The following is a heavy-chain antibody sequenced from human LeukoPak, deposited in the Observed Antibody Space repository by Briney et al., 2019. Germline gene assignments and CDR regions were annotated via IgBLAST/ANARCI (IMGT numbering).Heavy chain of an antibody. Sequence: PGGSLRLSCAASGFTFSSYAMSWVRQAPGKGLEWVSAISGSGGSTYYADSVRGRFTISRDNSKNTLYLQMNSLRAEDTAVYYCARNYYGSGSLDTTFDYWGQGTLVTVSS. D-gene: IGHD3-10*01. CDR2: ISGSGGST. V-gene: IGHV3-23*01. J-gene: IGHJ4*02. CDR1: GFTFSSYA. CDR3: ARNYYGSGSLDTTFDY.